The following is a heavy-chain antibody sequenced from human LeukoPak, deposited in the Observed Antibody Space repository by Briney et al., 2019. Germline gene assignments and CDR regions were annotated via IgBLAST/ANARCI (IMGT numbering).Heavy chain of an antibody. CDR2: ISRTTSPI. CDR3: ERDPDNGGGFDY. D-gene: IGHD1-1*01. CDR1: GFTFSSYS. J-gene: IGHJ4*02. Sequence: GGSLRLSCAASGFTFSSYSMNWVRQAPGKGPEWLSYISRTTSPIYYADSMKGRFTISRDNVKNSLYLQMNSLRAEDTAVYYCERDPDNGGGFDYWGQGTLVTVSS. V-gene: IGHV3-48*01.